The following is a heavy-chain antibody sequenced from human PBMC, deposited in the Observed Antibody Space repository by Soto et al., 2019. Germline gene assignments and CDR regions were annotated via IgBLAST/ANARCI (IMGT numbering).Heavy chain of an antibody. J-gene: IGHJ4*02. Sequence: QVQLRESGPRLVKPSGTLSLTCAVSGSSITSSNWWTWVRQPPGKGLEWIGESYHSGSSNYNPSLKSRVTISVDKSKNQFFRKLTSVTAADTAVYYCASRYYYDSSGYYFGDWGQGTLVTVSS. D-gene: IGHD3-22*01. V-gene: IGHV4-4*02. CDR3: ASRYYYDSSGYYFGD. CDR2: SYHSGSS. CDR1: GSSITSSNW.